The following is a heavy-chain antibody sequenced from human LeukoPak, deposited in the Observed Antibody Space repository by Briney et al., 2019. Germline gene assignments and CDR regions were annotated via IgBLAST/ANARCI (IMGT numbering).Heavy chain of an antibody. CDR3: ARASGVKGRAFDV. CDR2: IYHSGST. J-gene: IGHJ3*01. Sequence: PSGTLSLTCAVSGGSISSSNWWSWVRQPPGKGLEWIGEIYHSGSTNYNPSLNSRVTISVDKSKNQFSLKLSSVTAADTAVYYCARASGVKGRAFDVWGQGTMVTVSS. D-gene: IGHD3-10*01. CDR1: GGSISSSNW. V-gene: IGHV4-4*02.